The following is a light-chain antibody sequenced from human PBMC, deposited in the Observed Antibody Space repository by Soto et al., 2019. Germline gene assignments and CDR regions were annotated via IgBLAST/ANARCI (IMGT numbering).Light chain of an antibody. Sequence: CVLTQPASVSGSPGQSITISCPGTSSDVGGYNYVSWYQQHPGKAPKLMIYDVSNRPSGVSNRFSGSKSGNTASLTISGLQAEDEADYYCSSYTSSSTPVFGTGTKVTVL. CDR3: SSYTSSSTPV. V-gene: IGLV2-14*01. J-gene: IGLJ1*01. CDR1: SSDVGGYNY. CDR2: DVS.